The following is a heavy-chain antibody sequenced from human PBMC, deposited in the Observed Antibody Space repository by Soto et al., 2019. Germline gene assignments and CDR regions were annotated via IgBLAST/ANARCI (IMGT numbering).Heavy chain of an antibody. Sequence: ASVTVSCKASGYTFTGYYMHWVRQAPGQGLEWMGWINPNSGGTNYAQKFQGWVTMARDTSISTAYMELSRLRSDDTAVYYCARGPRLAGTLDYWGQGTLVTVS. CDR1: GYTFTGYY. J-gene: IGHJ4*02. CDR3: ARGPRLAGTLDY. CDR2: INPNSGGT. D-gene: IGHD6-19*01. V-gene: IGHV1-2*04.